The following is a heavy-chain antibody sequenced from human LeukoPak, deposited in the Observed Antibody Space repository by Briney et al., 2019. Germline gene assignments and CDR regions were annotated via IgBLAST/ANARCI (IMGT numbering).Heavy chain of an antibody. Sequence: GGSLRLSCAASGFTFSSYTMTWVRQPPGKGLEWVSSISGGGGDTYYADSVKGRFTISRDNSKNTLYLQMNSLRAEDTAVYYCAREVARSTMIPWGYYFDYWGQGTLVTVSS. J-gene: IGHJ4*02. CDR1: GFTFSSYT. CDR2: ISGGGGDT. V-gene: IGHV3-23*01. CDR3: AREVARSTMIPWGYYFDY. D-gene: IGHD3-22*01.